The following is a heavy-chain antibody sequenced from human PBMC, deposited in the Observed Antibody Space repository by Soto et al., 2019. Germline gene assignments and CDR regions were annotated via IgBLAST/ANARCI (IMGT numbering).Heavy chain of an antibody. CDR2: IFHIGST. D-gene: IGHD1-26*01. CDR1: GGALTDGGYY. V-gene: IGHV4-31*03. Sequence: QVQLQESGPRLVKPSQTLSLSCSVSGGALTDGGYYWAWIRQHPVKGLEWIGHIFHIGSTHYNPSLRSRVXTXDXXSKKELPLDLSSVTAADTAVYYRARGGDYHNYFGPWGKGTLVTVSS. J-gene: IGHJ5*02. CDR3: ARGGDYHNYFGP.